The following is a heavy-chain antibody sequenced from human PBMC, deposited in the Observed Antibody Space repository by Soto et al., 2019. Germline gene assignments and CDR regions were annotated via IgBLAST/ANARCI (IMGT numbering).Heavy chain of an antibody. D-gene: IGHD6-19*01. CDR2: INHSGST. CDR1: GGSFSGYY. V-gene: IGHV4-34*01. CDR3: ASVGFPGQWLVPGRAWRWFDP. Sequence: QVQLQQWGAGLLKPSETLSLTCAVYGGSFSGYYWSWIRQPPGKGLEWIGEINHSGSTNYNPSLKCRVTISVDTAQHQFSLTLSPVPPADTAVYYCASVGFPGQWLVPGRAWRWFDPWGQGTLVTVSS. J-gene: IGHJ5*02.